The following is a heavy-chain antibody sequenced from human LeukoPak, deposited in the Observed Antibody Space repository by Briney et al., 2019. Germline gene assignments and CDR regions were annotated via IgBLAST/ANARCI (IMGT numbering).Heavy chain of an antibody. V-gene: IGHV3-21*01. CDR2: ISSTSSYK. CDR3: VRPRSPASNDGGY. Sequence: GGSLRLSCTASGFTFSSYSMKWVRQAPGKGLEWVSCISSTSSYKYYADSVKGRFTISRDNAKNSLYLQLNSLRAEDTALYYCVRPRSPASNDGGYWGQGTLVTVSS. CDR1: GFTFSSYS. D-gene: IGHD1-1*01. J-gene: IGHJ4*02.